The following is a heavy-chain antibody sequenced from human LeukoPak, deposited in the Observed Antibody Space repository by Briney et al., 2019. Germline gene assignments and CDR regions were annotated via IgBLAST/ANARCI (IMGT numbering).Heavy chain of an antibody. CDR2: ISWNSGSI. CDR1: GFTFGDYA. Sequence: GGSLRLSCAASGFTFGDYAMHWVRQAPGKGLEWVSGISWNSGSIGYADSVKGRFTISRDNAKNSLYLQMNSLRAEDTALYYCAKVYSPSRIVGATHGACDIWGQGTMVTVSS. V-gene: IGHV3-9*01. CDR3: AKVYSPSRIVGATHGACDI. J-gene: IGHJ3*02. D-gene: IGHD1-26*01.